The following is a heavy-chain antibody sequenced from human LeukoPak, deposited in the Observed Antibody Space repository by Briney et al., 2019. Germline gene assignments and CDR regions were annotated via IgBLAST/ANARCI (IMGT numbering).Heavy chain of an antibody. J-gene: IGHJ4*02. CDR2: IRYDGSNQ. Sequence: PGGSLRLSCAASEFTFSSHGMHWVRQAPGKGLEWVAFIRYDGSNQYYADSVKGRFTISRDNSKNTLYLQMNSLRTEDTAMYYCARDPARGYHPDYWGQGTLVTVSS. D-gene: IGHD3-3*01. CDR1: EFTFSSHG. CDR3: ARDPARGYHPDY. V-gene: IGHV3-30*02.